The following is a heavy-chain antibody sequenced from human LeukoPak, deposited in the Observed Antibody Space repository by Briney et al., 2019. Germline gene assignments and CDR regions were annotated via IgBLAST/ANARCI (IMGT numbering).Heavy chain of an antibody. V-gene: IGHV3-53*01. CDR2: IYSGGST. Sequence: GGSLRLSCAASGFTVSSNYMSWVRQAPGKGLEWVSVIYSGGSTYYAGSVKGRFTISRDNSKNTLYLQMNSLRAEDTAVYYCARARYKWELGAVYFDYWGQGTLVTVSS. D-gene: IGHD1-26*01. J-gene: IGHJ4*02. CDR3: ARARYKWELGAVYFDY. CDR1: GFTVSSNY.